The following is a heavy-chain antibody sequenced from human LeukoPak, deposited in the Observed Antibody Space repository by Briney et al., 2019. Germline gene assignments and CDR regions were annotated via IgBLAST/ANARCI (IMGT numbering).Heavy chain of an antibody. V-gene: IGHV1-18*01. Sequence: EASVKVSCKASGYTFTSYGISWVRQAPGQGLEWMGWISAYNGNTNYAQKFQGRVTITADKSTSTAYMELSSLRSEDTAVYYCASLFPPVPNGIGERRDMDVWGKGTTVTVSS. CDR3: ASLFPPVPNGIGERRDMDV. D-gene: IGHD3-10*01. CDR1: GYTFTSYG. CDR2: ISAYNGNT. J-gene: IGHJ6*03.